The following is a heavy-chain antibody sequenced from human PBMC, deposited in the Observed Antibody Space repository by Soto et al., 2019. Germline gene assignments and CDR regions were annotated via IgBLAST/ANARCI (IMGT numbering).Heavy chain of an antibody. D-gene: IGHD6-19*01. Sequence: PGRSLRLSCAASGFTFSTYAMTWVRQAPGKGLEWVSAIGNSGDSTYYADSVKGRFTISRDNSKNTLYLQMNSLRADDTALYYCAKDSPSTGWLQGFFDYWGQGTLVTVSS. CDR2: IGNSGDST. J-gene: IGHJ4*02. V-gene: IGHV3-23*01. CDR3: AKDSPSTGWLQGFFDY. CDR1: GFTFSTYA.